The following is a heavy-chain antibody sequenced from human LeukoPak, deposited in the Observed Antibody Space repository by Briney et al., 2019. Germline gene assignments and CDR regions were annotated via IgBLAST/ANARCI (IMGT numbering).Heavy chain of an antibody. CDR1: GFTFSSYS. J-gene: IGHJ4*02. V-gene: IGHV3-21*01. D-gene: IGHD3-9*01. CDR3: ARLGSYDFLTPSDL. CDR2: ISSSSSYI. Sequence: GGSLRLSCAASGFTFSSYSMNWVRQAPGKGLEWVSSISSSSSYIYYADSVKGRFTISRDNAANSVFLQMHTLRAEDTAVYYCARLGSYDFLTPSDLWGQGTLVTVSS.